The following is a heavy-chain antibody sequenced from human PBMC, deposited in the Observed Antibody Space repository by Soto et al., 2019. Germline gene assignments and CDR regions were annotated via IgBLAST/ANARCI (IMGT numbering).Heavy chain of an antibody. CDR1: GGTFSSYT. J-gene: IGHJ1*01. CDR3: ARHLAAAATEYFQH. Sequence: SVKVSCKASGGTFSSYTISWVRQAPGQGLEWMGRIIPILGIANYAQKFQGRVTITADKSTSTAYMELSSLRSEDTAVYYCARHLAAAATEYFQHWGQGTLVTVSS. D-gene: IGHD6-13*01. CDR2: IIPILGIA. V-gene: IGHV1-69*02.